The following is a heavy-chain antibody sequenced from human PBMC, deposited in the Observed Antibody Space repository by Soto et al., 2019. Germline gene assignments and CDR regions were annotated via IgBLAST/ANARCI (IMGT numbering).Heavy chain of an antibody. CDR3: ARGRIAAAGPPAFYYYYGMDV. J-gene: IGHJ6*01. CDR2: IIPIFGTA. V-gene: IGHV1-69*06. CDR1: GGTFSSYA. Sequence: GASVKFSCKASGGTFSSYAISWVRQAHGRGLEWMGGIIPIFGTANYAQKLQGRVTITADKSTSTAYMELSSLRSEDTAVYYCARGRIAAAGPPAFYYYYGMDVWGQGTTVTVSS. D-gene: IGHD6-13*01.